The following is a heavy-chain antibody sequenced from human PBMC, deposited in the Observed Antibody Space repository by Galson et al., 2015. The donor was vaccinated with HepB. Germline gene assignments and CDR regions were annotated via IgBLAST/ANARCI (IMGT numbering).Heavy chain of an antibody. Sequence: SVKVSCKASGYTFTSYGISWVRQAPGQGLEWMGWISAYNGNTNYAQKLQGRVTMTTDTSTSTAYMELRSLRSDDTAVYYCARMYSSGWYDGAFDIWGQGTMVTVSS. CDR1: GYTFTSYG. J-gene: IGHJ3*02. D-gene: IGHD6-19*01. CDR3: ARMYSSGWYDGAFDI. CDR2: ISAYNGNT. V-gene: IGHV1-18*01.